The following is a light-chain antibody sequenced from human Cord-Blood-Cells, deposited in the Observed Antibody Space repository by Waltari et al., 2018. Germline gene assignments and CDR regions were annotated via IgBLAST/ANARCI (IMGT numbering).Light chain of an antibody. J-gene: IGLJ2*01. V-gene: IGLV2-8*01. CDR3: SSYAGSNNLV. CDR1: SSDVGGYNY. CDR2: EVI. Sequence: QSALTQPPSASGSPGQSVTISCTGTSSDVGGYNYVSWYQQHPGKAPKSMIYEVIKRPSGVPDRFSAAKSGNTAALTVSGLQAEDEADYYCSSYAGSNNLVFGGGTKLTVL.